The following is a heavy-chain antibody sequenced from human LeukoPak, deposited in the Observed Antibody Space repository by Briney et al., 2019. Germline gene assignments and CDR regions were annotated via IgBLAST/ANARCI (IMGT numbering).Heavy chain of an antibody. J-gene: IGHJ5*02. CDR1: GYTFTGYY. V-gene: IGHV1-2*02. CDR2: INPNSGGT. D-gene: IGHD3-10*01. CDR3: ARSEITMVPGVIIRSGSWFDP. Sequence: GASVKVSCKASGYTFTGYYMHWVRQAPGQGLEWMGWINPNSGGTNYAQKFQGRVTMTRDTSISTAYMELSRLRSDDTAVYYCARSEITMVPGVIIRSGSWFDPWGQGTLVTVSS.